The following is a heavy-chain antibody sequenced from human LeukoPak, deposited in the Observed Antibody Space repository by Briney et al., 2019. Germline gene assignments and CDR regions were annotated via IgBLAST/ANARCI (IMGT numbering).Heavy chain of an antibody. CDR1: GFTFSSYS. Sequence: PGGSLTLSCAASGFTFSSYSMNWVRQAPGKGLEWVAYISKSITRTHYADSVEGRFIIYRDNAKNSLYLQMNSLRDEDTAVYYCARDPDWLEYGGQGTLGTVSS. D-gene: IGHD3/OR15-3a*01. CDR2: ISKSITRT. V-gene: IGHV3-48*02. CDR3: ARDPDWLEY. J-gene: IGHJ4*02.